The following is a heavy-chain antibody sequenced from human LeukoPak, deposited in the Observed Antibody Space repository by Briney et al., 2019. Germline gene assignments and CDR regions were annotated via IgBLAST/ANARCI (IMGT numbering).Heavy chain of an antibody. CDR2: IYYSGST. D-gene: IGHD5-18*01. J-gene: IGHJ6*02. Sequence: PSETLSLTCTVSGGSISSSSYYWGWIRQPPGKGLEWIGSIYYSGSTYYNPSLKSRVTISVDTSKNQFSLKLSSVTAADTAVYYCARLGEEGDTAMVILPEGYYYYYGMDVWGQGTTVTVSS. CDR1: GGSISSSSYY. V-gene: IGHV4-39*01. CDR3: ARLGEEGDTAMVILPEGYYYYYGMDV.